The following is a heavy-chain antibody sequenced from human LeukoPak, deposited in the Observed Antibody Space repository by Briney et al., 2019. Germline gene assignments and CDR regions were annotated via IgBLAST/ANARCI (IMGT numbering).Heavy chain of an antibody. CDR2: IYYSGST. V-gene: IGHV4-59*01. D-gene: IGHD3-3*01. CDR1: GVSISSYY. J-gene: IGHJ4*02. CDR3: ARGSSYYDFWSGQTKQTLDY. Sequence: SETLSLTCTVSGVSISSYYWSWIRQPPGKGLEWIGYIYYSGSTNYNPSLKSRVTISVDTSKNQFSLKLSSVTAADTAVYYCARGSSYYDFWSGQTKQTLDYWGQGTLVTVSS.